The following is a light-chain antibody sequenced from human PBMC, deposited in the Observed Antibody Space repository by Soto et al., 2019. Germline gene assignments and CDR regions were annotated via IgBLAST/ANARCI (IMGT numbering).Light chain of an antibody. CDR2: DAS. Sequence: DIQMTQSPSSLSASVGDRVTITCQASQDISDYLNWYQQQPGKAPKLLIYDASNLETGVPSRFSGSGSGTDFTFTISSLQPEDFATYYCLQHSDYPFTFGQGTRLE. CDR1: QDISDY. CDR3: LQHSDYPFT. J-gene: IGKJ2*01. V-gene: IGKV1-33*01.